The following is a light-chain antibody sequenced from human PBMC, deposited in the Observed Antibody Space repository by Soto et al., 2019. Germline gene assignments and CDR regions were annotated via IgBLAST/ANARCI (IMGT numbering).Light chain of an antibody. Sequence: EIVVTQSPGTLSLSQGERATLSCRASQSISTTYLAWYQQRPGQAPRLLIYGTSSRATGIPDRFSGSGSATDFTLTINRLEPEDFAVYYCQQYGSSPYTFGQGTKLEIK. V-gene: IGKV3-20*01. CDR1: QSISTTY. CDR2: GTS. J-gene: IGKJ2*01. CDR3: QQYGSSPYT.